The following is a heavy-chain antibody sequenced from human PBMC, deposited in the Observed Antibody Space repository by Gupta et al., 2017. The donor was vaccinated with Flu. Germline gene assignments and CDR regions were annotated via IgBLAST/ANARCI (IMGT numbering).Heavy chain of an antibody. D-gene: IGHD3-10*01. Sequence: EVQLLESGGGLVQPGGSLRLSCAGSGFTFSSSAMRWFRQAPGKGLEWVSIISGSGDPTYYADSVKGRFTISRDNSKNTLYLQVNSLRAEDTAVYYCVKVGGAAMVRGGTPEYWGQGTLVTVSS. CDR3: VKVGGAAMVRGGTPEY. CDR2: ISGSGDPT. CDR1: GFTFSSSA. V-gene: IGHV3-23*01. J-gene: IGHJ4*02.